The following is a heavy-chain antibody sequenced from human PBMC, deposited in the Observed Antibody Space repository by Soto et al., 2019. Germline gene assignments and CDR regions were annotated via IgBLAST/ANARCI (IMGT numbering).Heavy chain of an antibody. CDR2: TYYRSKWYN. CDR3: ARDRYSSSWYRYYYYYGMDV. Sequence: SQTLSLTCAISGDSVSSNSAAWNWIRPSPSRGLEWLGRTYYRSKWYNDYAVSVKSRITINPDTSKNQFSLQLNSVTPEDTAVYYCARDRYSSSWYRYYYYYGMDVWGQGTTVTVSS. V-gene: IGHV6-1*01. D-gene: IGHD6-13*01. J-gene: IGHJ6*02. CDR1: GDSVSSNSAA.